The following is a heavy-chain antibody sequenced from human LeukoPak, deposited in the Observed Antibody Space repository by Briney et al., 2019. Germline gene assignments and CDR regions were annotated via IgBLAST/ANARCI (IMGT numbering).Heavy chain of an antibody. V-gene: IGHV1-2*02. CDR1: GYTFIAYY. CDR3: ARVTPTVTTTNWFDP. CDR2: INPNSGGT. J-gene: IGHJ5*02. D-gene: IGHD4-17*01. Sequence: ASVKVSFMASGYTFIAYYMHWVRQAPGQGREWMGWINPNSGGTSYAQKFQGRVTMTRDTSISTAYMELSGLRSDDTAVYYCARVTPTVTTTNWFDPWGQGTLVTVSS.